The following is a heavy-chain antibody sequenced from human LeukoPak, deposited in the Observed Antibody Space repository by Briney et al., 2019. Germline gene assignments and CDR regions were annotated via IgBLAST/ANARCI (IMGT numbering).Heavy chain of an antibody. V-gene: IGHV4-34*01. CDR1: GGSISSYY. CDR3: ARAGSYYYGSGRPSGYFDY. Sequence: SETLSLTCTVSGGSISSYYWSWIRQPPGNGLEWIGEINHSGSTNYNPSLKSRVTISVDTSKNQFSLKLSSVTAADTAVYYCARAGSYYYGSGRPSGYFDYWGQGTLVTVSS. D-gene: IGHD3-10*01. J-gene: IGHJ4*02. CDR2: INHSGST.